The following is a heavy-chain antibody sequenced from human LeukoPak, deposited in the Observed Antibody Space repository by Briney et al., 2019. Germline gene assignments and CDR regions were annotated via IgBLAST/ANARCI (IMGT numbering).Heavy chain of an antibody. Sequence: PGGSLRLSCAACGFTFSSYAMSWVRQARGKGLEWVSAISGSGGSTYYADSVKGRFTISRDNSKNTLYLQMNSLRAEDTAVYYCAKHASSSSLHFDYWGQGTLVTVSS. D-gene: IGHD6-6*01. V-gene: IGHV3-23*01. J-gene: IGHJ4*02. CDR2: ISGSGGST. CDR3: AKHASSSSLHFDY. CDR1: GFTFSSYA.